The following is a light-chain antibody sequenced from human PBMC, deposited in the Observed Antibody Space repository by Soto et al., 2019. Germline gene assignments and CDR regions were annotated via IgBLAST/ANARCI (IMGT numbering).Light chain of an antibody. Sequence: EIGLSQSAGTLSLSPGERATLSRRASQSISSSYLAWYQQKPGQAPRLLIYGASSRATGIPDRFSGTGSGTDFTLTISRLEPEDFAVYYCQQYDRSPKTFGQGTKVAIK. CDR1: QSISSSY. CDR2: GAS. CDR3: QQYDRSPKT. V-gene: IGKV3-20*01. J-gene: IGKJ1*01.